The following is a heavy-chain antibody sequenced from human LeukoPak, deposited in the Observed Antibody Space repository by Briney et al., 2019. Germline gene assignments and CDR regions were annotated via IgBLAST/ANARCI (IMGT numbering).Heavy chain of an antibody. J-gene: IGHJ4*02. CDR2: IYYSGST. CDR1: GGSISSYY. D-gene: IGHD3-16*01. CDR3: AREQSYDYVWGSYPD. V-gene: IGHV4-39*07. Sequence: PSETLSLTCTVSGGSISSYYWGWIRQPPGKGLEWIGSIYYSGSTYYNPSLKSRVTISVDTSKNQFSLKLSSVTAADTAVYYCAREQSYDYVWGSYPDWGQGTLVTVSS.